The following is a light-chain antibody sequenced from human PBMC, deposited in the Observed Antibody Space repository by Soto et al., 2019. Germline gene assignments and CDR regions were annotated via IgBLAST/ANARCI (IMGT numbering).Light chain of an antibody. CDR1: QSVSSN. J-gene: IGKJ1*01. CDR3: QQYNNWPPWT. Sequence: EIVMTQSPATLYVSPGERATLSCRASQSVSSNLAWYQQKPCQAPRLLIYGASTRTTGIPARFSGSGSGTDFTLTISSLESEDFAVYYCQQYNNWPPWTFDQGTKVEIK. V-gene: IGKV3-15*01. CDR2: GAS.